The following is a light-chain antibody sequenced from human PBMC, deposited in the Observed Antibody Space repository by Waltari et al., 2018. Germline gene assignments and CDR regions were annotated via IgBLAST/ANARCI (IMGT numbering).Light chain of an antibody. J-gene: IGKJ1*01. CDR2: AAS. Sequence: IQLTQSPSSLSASVGDRVTITCRASQGISSYLAWYQQKPGKAPKLLIYAASTLQSWVPSRFSGSGSGTDFTLTISSLQPEDFATYYCQQLNSYPSWTFGQGTKVEIK. CDR3: QQLNSYPSWT. CDR1: QGISSY. V-gene: IGKV1-9*01.